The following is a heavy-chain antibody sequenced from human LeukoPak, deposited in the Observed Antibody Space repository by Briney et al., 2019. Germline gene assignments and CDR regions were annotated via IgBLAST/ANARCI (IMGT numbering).Heavy chain of an antibody. J-gene: IGHJ4*02. V-gene: IGHV4-59*01. D-gene: IGHD3-22*01. CDR1: GGSISSYY. CDR3: AREKSGYYDSSGYYSMGYYFDY. CDR2: IYYSGST. Sequence: SETLSLTCTVPGGSISSYYWSWIRQPPGKGLEWIGYIYYSGSTNYNPSLKSRVTISVDTSKNQFSLKLSSVTAADTAVYYCAREKSGYYDSSGYYSMGYYFDYWGQGTLVTVSS.